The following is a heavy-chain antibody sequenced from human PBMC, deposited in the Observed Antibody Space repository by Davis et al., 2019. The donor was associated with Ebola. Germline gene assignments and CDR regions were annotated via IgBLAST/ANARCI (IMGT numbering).Heavy chain of an antibody. V-gene: IGHV3-11*05. J-gene: IGHJ5*01. CDR2: ICISGGFT. D-gene: IGHD6-13*01. CDR3: ARAGFGSTWFDC. CDR1: GFSFSDYY. Sequence: GESLKISCAASGFSFSDYYMSWIRQAPGKGLEWVSYICISGGFTNYADSVKGRLTISRENAKNSLYLQMNSLRAEDTAVYYCARAGFGSTWFDCWGQGILVTVSS.